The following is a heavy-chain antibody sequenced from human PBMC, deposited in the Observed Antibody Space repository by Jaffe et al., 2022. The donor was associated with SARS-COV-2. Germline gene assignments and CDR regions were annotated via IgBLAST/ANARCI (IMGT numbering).Heavy chain of an antibody. D-gene: IGHD3-3*01. J-gene: IGHJ6*02. CDR3: ATRFLEWSYGMDV. Sequence: QVQLQESGPGLVKPSETLSLTCTVSGGSISSYYWSWIRQPPGKGLEWIGYIYYSGSTNYNPSLKSRVTISVDTSKNQFSLKLSSVTAADTAVYYCATRFLEWSYGMDVWGQGTTVTVSS. CDR2: IYYSGST. V-gene: IGHV4-59*01. CDR1: GGSISSYY.